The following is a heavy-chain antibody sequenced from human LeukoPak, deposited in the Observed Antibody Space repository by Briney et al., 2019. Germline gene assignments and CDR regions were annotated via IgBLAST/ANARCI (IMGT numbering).Heavy chain of an antibody. CDR1: GGSISSSSFY. CDR3: ARITLVRGVITGIDY. CDR2: IYYSGGT. D-gene: IGHD3-10*01. J-gene: IGHJ4*02. Sequence: SETLSLTRTVSGGSISSSSFYWSWIRQPPGKGLEWIGYIYYSGGTNYNPSLKSRVTISIDTSENQFSLKLNSVTAADTAVYYCARITLVRGVITGIDYWGQGTLVTVSS. V-gene: IGHV4-61*01.